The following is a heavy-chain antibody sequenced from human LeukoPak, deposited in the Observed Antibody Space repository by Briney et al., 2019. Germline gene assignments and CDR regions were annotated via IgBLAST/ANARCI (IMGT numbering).Heavy chain of an antibody. CDR1: GFTFSHYW. V-gene: IGHV3-7*01. J-gene: IGHJ4*02. D-gene: IGHD3-10*01. CDR2: IKHDGSQK. Sequence: GGSLRLSCAASGFTFSHYWMSWVRRAPGKGLEWEANIKHDGSQKEHVDSVKGRFTIPSDNANHPLLLPVNSLRAEDTAVYFCARDSSRGDFEYWGQGTLVTVSS. CDR3: ARDSSRGDFEY.